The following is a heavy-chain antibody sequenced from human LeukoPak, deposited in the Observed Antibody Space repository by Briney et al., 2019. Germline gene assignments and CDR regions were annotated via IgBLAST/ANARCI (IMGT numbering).Heavy chain of an antibody. Sequence: GGSLRLSCAASGFTFSDFYMTWIRQAPGKGLEWVSYISNRGSTIHYADSVRGRFTISRDNAKKSLYLQMNSLRAEDTAVYYCARSADRSGYFREITLYYFDYWGQGTLVTVSS. CDR1: GFTFSDFY. CDR3: ARSADRSGYFREITLYYFDY. J-gene: IGHJ4*02. V-gene: IGHV3-11*01. CDR2: ISNRGSTI. D-gene: IGHD3-22*01.